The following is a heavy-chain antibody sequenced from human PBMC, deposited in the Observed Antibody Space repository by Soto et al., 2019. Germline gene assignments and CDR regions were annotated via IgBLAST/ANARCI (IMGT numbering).Heavy chain of an antibody. Sequence: GGSLRLSCAASGFTFSSYAMSWVRQAPGKGLEWVSAISGSGGSTYYADSVKGRFTISRDNSKNTLYLQMNSLRAEDTAVYYCAKYQGGTIFGVVFYWFDPSGQGSRVTVSS. D-gene: IGHD3-3*01. J-gene: IGHJ5*02. CDR2: ISGSGGST. CDR1: GFTFSSYA. CDR3: AKYQGGTIFGVVFYWFDP. V-gene: IGHV3-23*01.